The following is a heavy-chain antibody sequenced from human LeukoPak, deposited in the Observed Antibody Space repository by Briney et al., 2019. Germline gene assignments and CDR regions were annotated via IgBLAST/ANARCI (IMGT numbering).Heavy chain of an antibody. Sequence: GSLRLSCAASGFTVSSNYISWVRQAPGKWLEWVSVIYSGGSTYYADSVKGRFTISRDNSKNTLYLQMNSLRAEDTAVYYCASMVRGVIPFDYWGQGTLVTVSS. D-gene: IGHD3-10*01. J-gene: IGHJ4*02. CDR1: GFTVSSNY. CDR3: ASMVRGVIPFDY. V-gene: IGHV3-66*01. CDR2: IYSGGST.